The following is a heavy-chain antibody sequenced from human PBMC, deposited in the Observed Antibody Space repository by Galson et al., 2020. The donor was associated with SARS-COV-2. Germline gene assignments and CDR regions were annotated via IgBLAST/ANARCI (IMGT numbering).Heavy chain of an antibody. CDR1: GYTLTELS. CDR2: FDPEDGET. J-gene: IGHJ2*01. D-gene: IGHD3-22*01. CDR3: ATFPFEYYYDSSGFYFDL. V-gene: IGHV1-24*01. Sequence: ASVKVSCKVSGYTLTELSMHWVRQAPGKGLEWMGGFDPEDGETIYAQKFQGRVTMTEDTSTDTDYMELSSLRSEDTAVYYCATFPFEYYYDSSGFYFDLWGRGTLVTVSS.